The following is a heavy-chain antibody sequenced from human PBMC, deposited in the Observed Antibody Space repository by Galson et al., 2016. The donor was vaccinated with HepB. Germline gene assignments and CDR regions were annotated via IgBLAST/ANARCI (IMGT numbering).Heavy chain of an antibody. Sequence: SLRLSCAASGFTFSSYSMNWVRQAPGKGLEWVSYISVYRNIYYADSVKGRFTISRDNARNSLYLQMNTLRADDTAVYYCARSVEGHFDYWGQGILVTVSS. J-gene: IGHJ4*02. CDR1: GFTFSSYS. V-gene: IGHV3-21*05. CDR2: ISVYRNI. D-gene: IGHD1-1*01. CDR3: ARSVEGHFDY.